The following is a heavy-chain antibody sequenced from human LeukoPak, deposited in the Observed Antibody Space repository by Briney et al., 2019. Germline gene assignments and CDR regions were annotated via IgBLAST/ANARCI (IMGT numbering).Heavy chain of an antibody. J-gene: IGHJ4*02. CDR1: GFTVSNDY. Sequence: GGSLRLSCAASGFTVSNDYMNWVRQAPGKGLEWVSSISSSSSYIYYADSVKGRFTISRDNAKNSLYLQMNSLRAEDTAVYYCSRQFSSYFDYWGQGTLVTVSS. CDR2: ISSSSSYI. CDR3: SRQFSSYFDY. V-gene: IGHV3-21*01.